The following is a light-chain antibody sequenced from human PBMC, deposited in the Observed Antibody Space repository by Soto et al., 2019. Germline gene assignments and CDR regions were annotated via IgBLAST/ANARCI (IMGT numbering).Light chain of an antibody. J-gene: IGLJ2*01. CDR2: DVS. Sequence: QSALTQPASVSGSPGQSITISCTGTSSDVGGYNYVSWYQQHPGKAPKLMIYDVSNRPSGVSNRFSGYKSGNTASLTISGLHAEDEADYYCSSYTSSSTLVVFGGGTKLTVL. CDR3: SSYTSSSTLVV. V-gene: IGLV2-14*01. CDR1: SSDVGGYNY.